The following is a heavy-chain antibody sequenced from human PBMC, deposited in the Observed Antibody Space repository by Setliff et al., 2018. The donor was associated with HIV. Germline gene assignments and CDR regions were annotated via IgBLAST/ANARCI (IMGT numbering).Heavy chain of an antibody. D-gene: IGHD2-8*01. CDR2: MNQNGGDK. CDR3: ARSPSRRLNIVLMVSTARYYYYMDV. CDR1: GFTFSDSW. V-gene: IGHV3-7*03. J-gene: IGHJ6*03. Sequence: GGSLRLSCIGSGFTFSDSWMTWVRQAPGKGLEWVANMNQNGGDKNYVGSVRGRVTMTRNTSISTAYMELSSLRSEDTAVYYCARSPSRRLNIVLMVSTARYYYYMDVWGKGTTVTVSS.